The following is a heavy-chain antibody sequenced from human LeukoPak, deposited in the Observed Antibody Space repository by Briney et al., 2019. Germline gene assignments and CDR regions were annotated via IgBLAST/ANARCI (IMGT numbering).Heavy chain of an antibody. Sequence: SETLSLTCAVYGGSFSGYYWSWIRQPPGKGLEWIGEINHSGSTNYNPSLKSRVTISVDTSKNQFSLKLSSVTAADTAVYYCARVRSSITIFGVVIDWFDPWGQGTLVTVSS. CDR3: ARVRSSITIFGVVIDWFDP. CDR2: INHSGST. D-gene: IGHD3-3*01. J-gene: IGHJ5*02. CDR1: GGSFSGYY. V-gene: IGHV4-34*09.